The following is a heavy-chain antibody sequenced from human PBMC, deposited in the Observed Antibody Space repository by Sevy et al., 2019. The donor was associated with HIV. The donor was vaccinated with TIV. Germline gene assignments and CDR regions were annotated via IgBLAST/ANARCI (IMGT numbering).Heavy chain of an antibody. D-gene: IGHD2-2*02. CDR3: SRDRGPAAISDAFDI. Sequence: ASVKVSCKASGGNLHNYGINWVRQAPGQGLEWMGGLIPIFRTSTYEQNFRGRITFAADEATSTFYLEMSSLRADDTAVYYCSRDRGPAAISDAFDIWGQGTMVTVSS. CDR2: LIPIFRTS. CDR1: GGNLHNYG. J-gene: IGHJ3*02. V-gene: IGHV1-69*13.